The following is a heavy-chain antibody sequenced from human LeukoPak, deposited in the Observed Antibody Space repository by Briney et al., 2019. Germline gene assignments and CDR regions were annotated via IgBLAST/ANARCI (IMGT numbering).Heavy chain of an antibody. D-gene: IGHD3-3*01. CDR2: IIPIFGTA. J-gene: IGHJ4*02. V-gene: IGHV1-69*13. CDR3: ASSNTANDFWSGPTIDY. Sequence: SVKVSCKASGGTFSSYAISWVRQAPGQGLEWMGGIIPIFGTANYAQKFQGRVTITADESTSTAYMELSSLRSEDTAVYYCASSNTANDFWSGPTIDYWGQGTLVTVSS. CDR1: GGTFSSYA.